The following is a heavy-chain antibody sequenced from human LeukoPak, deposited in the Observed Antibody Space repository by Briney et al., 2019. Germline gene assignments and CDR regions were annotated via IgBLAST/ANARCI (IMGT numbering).Heavy chain of an antibody. CDR2: INWNGGST. Sequence: GGSLRLSCAASGFTFDDYGMSWVRQAPGKGLEWVSGINWNGGSTGYADSVKGRFTISRDNAKNSLYLQMNSLRAEDTALYYCASHQQGGHNYYYYYMDVWGKGTTVTVSS. J-gene: IGHJ6*03. CDR3: ASHQQGGHNYYYYYMDV. V-gene: IGHV3-20*04. D-gene: IGHD2-21*01. CDR1: GFTFDDYG.